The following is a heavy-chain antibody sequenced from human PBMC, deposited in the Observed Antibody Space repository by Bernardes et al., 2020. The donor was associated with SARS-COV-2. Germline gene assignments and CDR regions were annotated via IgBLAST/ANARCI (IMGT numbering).Heavy chain of an antibody. CDR1: GGSISSYY. D-gene: IGHD1-26*01. CDR3: ATVNSGGRGAGAFDI. Sequence: SETLSLTCTVSGGSISSYYWSWIRQPAGKGLEWIGRIYTSGSTNYKPSLKSRVTMSVDTSKNQFSLKLSSVTAADTAVYYCATVNSGGRGAGAFDIWSQGTMVTVSS. V-gene: IGHV4-4*07. J-gene: IGHJ3*02. CDR2: IYTSGST.